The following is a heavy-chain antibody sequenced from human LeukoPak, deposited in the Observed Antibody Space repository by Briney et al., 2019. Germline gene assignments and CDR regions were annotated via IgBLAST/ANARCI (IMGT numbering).Heavy chain of an antibody. CDR3: AIPYDTEYYYYGMDV. D-gene: IGHD3-22*01. V-gene: IGHV5-51*01. Sequence: GESLKISCKGSGYSFTSYWIGWVRQMPGKGLEWMGIIYPCDSDTRYSPSFQGQVTISADKSISTAYLQWSSLKASDTAMYYCAIPYDTEYYYYGMDVWGQGTTVTVSS. CDR2: IYPCDSDT. CDR1: GYSFTSYW. J-gene: IGHJ6*02.